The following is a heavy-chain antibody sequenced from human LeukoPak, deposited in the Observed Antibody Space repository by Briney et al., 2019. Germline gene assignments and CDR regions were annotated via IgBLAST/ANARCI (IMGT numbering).Heavy chain of an antibody. V-gene: IGHV1-69*13. CDR3: ASDIVVVPAATTWGYFDY. CDR2: IIPIFGTA. Sequence: ASVKVSCKASGGTFSSYAISWVRQAPGQGLEWMGGIIPIFGTASYAQKFQGRVAITADESTSTAYMELSSLRSEDTAVYYCASDIVVVPAATTWGYFDYWGQGTLVTVSS. CDR1: GGTFSSYA. D-gene: IGHD2-2*01. J-gene: IGHJ4*02.